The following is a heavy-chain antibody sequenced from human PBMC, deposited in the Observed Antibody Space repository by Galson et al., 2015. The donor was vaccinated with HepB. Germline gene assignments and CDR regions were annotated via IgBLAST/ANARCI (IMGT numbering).Heavy chain of an antibody. V-gene: IGHV3-23*01. CDR3: AKEIYLEWLFANYYYGMDV. D-gene: IGHD3-3*01. J-gene: IGHJ6*02. Sequence: SLRLSCAASGFTFSTYAMSWVRQAPGRGLEWVSAISDSGGSTYYADSVKGRFTISRDNSQNTLYLQMNSLRAEDTAVYYCAKEIYLEWLFANYYYGMDVWGQGTTVTVSS. CDR2: ISDSGGST. CDR1: GFTFSTYA.